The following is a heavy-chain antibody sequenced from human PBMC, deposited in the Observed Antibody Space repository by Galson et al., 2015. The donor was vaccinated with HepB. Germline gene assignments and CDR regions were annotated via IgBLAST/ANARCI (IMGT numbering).Heavy chain of an antibody. CDR1: GFTVSSNY. J-gene: IGHJ5*02. CDR3: ARVEWDHKGWFDP. D-gene: IGHD3-3*01. V-gene: IGHV3-53*01. Sequence: SLRLSCAASGFTVSSNYMSWVRQAPGKGLEWVSVIYSGGSTCYADSVKGRFTISRDNSKNTLYLQMNSLRAEDTAVYYCARVEWDHKGWFDPWGQGTLVTVSS. CDR2: IYSGGST.